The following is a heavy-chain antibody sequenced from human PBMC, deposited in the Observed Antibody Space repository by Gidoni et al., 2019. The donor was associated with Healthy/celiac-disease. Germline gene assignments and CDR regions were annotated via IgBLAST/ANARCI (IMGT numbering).Heavy chain of an antibody. Sequence: EVQLVESGGGLVQPGRSLRLSCAASGFTFDDYAMHWVRQAPGKGLEWVSGISWNSGSIGYADSVKGRFTISRDNAKNSLYLQMNSLRAEDTALYYCAKGLDYGGNSFLDAFDIWGQGTMVTVSS. D-gene: IGHD4-17*01. J-gene: IGHJ3*02. CDR3: AKGLDYGGNSFLDAFDI. CDR1: GFTFDDYA. CDR2: ISWNSGSI. V-gene: IGHV3-9*01.